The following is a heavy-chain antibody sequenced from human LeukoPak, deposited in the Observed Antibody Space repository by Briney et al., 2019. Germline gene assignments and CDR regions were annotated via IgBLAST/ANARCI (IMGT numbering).Heavy chain of an antibody. CDR2: MNPNSGNT. J-gene: IGHJ6*02. CDR3: ARGHMSLYSTYYDFWSGYRPYYYYYGMDV. D-gene: IGHD3-3*01. V-gene: IGHV1-8*01. Sequence: ASVKVSCKASGYTFTSYDINWVRQATGQGLEWMGWMNPNSGNTGYAQNFQGRVTMTRNTSISTAYMELSSLRSEDTAVYYCARGHMSLYSTYYDFWSGYRPYYYYYGMDVWGQGTTVTVSS. CDR1: GYTFTSYD.